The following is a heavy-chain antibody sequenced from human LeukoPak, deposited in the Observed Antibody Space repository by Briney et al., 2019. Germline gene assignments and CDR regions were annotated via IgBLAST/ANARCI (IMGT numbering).Heavy chain of an antibody. D-gene: IGHD3-22*01. CDR2: IYYSGST. J-gene: IGHJ5*02. CDR1: GGSISSGDYY. V-gene: IGHV4-30-4*08. CDR3: ARVFKAYYYDSSGINWFDP. Sequence: SETLSLTCTVSGGSISSGDYYWSWIRQPPGKGLEWIGYIYYSGSTYYNPSLKSRVTISVDTSKNRFSLKLSSVTAADTAVYYCARVFKAYYYDSSGINWFDPWGQGTLVTVSS.